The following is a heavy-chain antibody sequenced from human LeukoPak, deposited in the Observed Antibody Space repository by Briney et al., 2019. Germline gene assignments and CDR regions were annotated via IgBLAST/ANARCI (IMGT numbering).Heavy chain of an antibody. Sequence: SETLSLTCAVYGGSFSRYYWSWIRQSPGKGLEWIAEIDHRGDTNYNPSVKTRVTISVDTSKNQFSLKVRSLSAADTAVYHCARGATISETGYFDFWGQGTLVTVSS. J-gene: IGHJ4*03. D-gene: IGHD5-24*01. CDR3: ARGATISETGYFDF. CDR2: IDHRGDT. CDR1: GGSFSRYY. V-gene: IGHV4-34*01.